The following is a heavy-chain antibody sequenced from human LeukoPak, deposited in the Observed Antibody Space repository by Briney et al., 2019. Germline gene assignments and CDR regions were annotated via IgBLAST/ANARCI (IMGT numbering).Heavy chain of an antibody. CDR3: ARVLWFGESKRDY. V-gene: IGHV3-66*01. J-gene: IGHJ4*02. D-gene: IGHD3-10*01. CDR2: IFSGDTI. Sequence: PGGSLRLSCAASGLSVDGNYMTWVRQAPGKGLEWVSVIFSGDTIYYADSVKGRFSISRDNSKNTLYLQMNSLRAEYTAVYYCARVLWFGESKRDYWGQGTLVTVSS. CDR1: GLSVDGNY.